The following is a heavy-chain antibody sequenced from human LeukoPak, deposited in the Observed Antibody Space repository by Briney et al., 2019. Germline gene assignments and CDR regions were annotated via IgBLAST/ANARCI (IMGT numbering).Heavy chain of an antibody. CDR3: ARDTSTSGQFDP. J-gene: IGHJ5*02. Sequence: ASVKVSCKASGGTFSSYAISWVRQAPGQGLEWMGGIIPIFGTANYAQKFQGRVTITADESTSTAYMELCSLRSEDTAVYYCARDTSTSGQFDPWGQGTLVTVSS. CDR1: GGTFSSYA. V-gene: IGHV1-69*13. D-gene: IGHD3-10*01. CDR2: IIPIFGTA.